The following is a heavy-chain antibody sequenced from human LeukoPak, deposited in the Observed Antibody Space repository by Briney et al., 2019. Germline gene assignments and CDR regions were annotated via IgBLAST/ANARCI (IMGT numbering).Heavy chain of an antibody. CDR2: ICSGGNT. CDR1: GFTFSNFW. Sequence: PSGGSLRLSCTASGFTFSNFWMGWVRQAPGKGLEWVSLICSGGNTYYADSVKGRFTISRDDSKNTLYLQMNSLRAEDTAVYYCARRYCSGGTCYFFDYWGQGTLVTVSS. J-gene: IGHJ4*02. CDR3: ARRYCSGGTCYFFDY. D-gene: IGHD2-15*01. V-gene: IGHV3-53*01.